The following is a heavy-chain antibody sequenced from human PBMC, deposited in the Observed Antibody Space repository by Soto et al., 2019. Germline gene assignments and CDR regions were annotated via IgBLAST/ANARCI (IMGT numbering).Heavy chain of an antibody. D-gene: IGHD6-6*01. CDR1: GFTFDDYA. CDR2: ISWNSGSI. CDR3: AKDRYSSSRSFDY. V-gene: IGHV3-9*01. Sequence: GGSLRLSCAASGFTFDDYAMHWVRQAPGKGLEWVSGISWNSGSIGYADSVKGRFTISRDNAKNSLYLQMNSLRAEDTALYYCAKDRYSSSRSFDYWGQGTLVTVSS. J-gene: IGHJ4*02.